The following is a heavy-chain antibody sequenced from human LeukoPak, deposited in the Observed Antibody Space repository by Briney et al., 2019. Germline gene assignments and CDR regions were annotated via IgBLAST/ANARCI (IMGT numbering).Heavy chain of an antibody. CDR1: GFSFSSYA. CDR2: ISGTGDTT. CDR3: AKWQERWEALLEY. Sequence: GGSLRLSCAASGFSFSSYAMTWVRQAPGKGLEWVSSISGTGDTTYYADSVKGRFTVSRDNSKDTLFLQMNSLGAKDTAVYYCAKWQERWEALLEYWGQGTLVTVSS. D-gene: IGHD1-26*01. V-gene: IGHV3-23*01. J-gene: IGHJ4*02.